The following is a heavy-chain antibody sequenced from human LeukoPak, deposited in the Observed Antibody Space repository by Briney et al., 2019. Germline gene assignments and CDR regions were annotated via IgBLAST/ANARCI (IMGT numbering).Heavy chain of an antibody. CDR1: GGSISSSSYY. J-gene: IGHJ5*02. Sequence: SETLSLTCTVSGGSISSSSYYWGWIRQPPGKGLEWIGSIYYSGSTYYNPSLKSRVTISVDTSKNHFSLKLSSATAADTAVYYCARVLRCVNCYGLNWFDPWGQGTLVSVSS. CDR2: IYYSGST. D-gene: IGHD2-21*01. V-gene: IGHV4-39*07. CDR3: ARVLRCVNCYGLNWFDP.